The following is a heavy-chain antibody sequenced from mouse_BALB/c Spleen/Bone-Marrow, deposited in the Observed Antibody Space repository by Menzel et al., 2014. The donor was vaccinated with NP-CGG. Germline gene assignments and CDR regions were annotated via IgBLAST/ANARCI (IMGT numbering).Heavy chain of an antibody. Sequence: VQLQQSGAELVKPGASVKLSCTASGFNIKDTYMHWVKPRPEQGLEWIGRIDPANGNTKYDPKFQGKTTITADTSSNTAYLQLSSLASEDTAVYYCARNYGYGKSFAYWGQGTLVTGSA. J-gene: IGHJ3*01. CDR3: ARNYGYGKSFAY. D-gene: IGHD2-2*01. CDR1: GFNIKDTY. CDR2: IDPANGNT. V-gene: IGHV14-3*02.